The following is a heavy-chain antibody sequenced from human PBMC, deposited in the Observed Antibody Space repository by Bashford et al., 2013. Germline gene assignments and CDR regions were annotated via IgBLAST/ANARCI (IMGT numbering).Heavy chain of an antibody. V-gene: IGHV5-51*01. J-gene: IGHJ4*02. CDR1: GDRSTIYR. CDR2: IYLGNSDV. Sequence: GESLKISCQASGDRSTIYRIGWVRQMPGKGLEWMGIIYLGNSDVTYSTSFQGQVTISADKSITTAYLQWNSLKASDTAMYYCARRRLEARTPYFDYWGQGTLVTVSS. D-gene: IGHD6-6*01. CDR3: ARRRLEARTPYFDY.